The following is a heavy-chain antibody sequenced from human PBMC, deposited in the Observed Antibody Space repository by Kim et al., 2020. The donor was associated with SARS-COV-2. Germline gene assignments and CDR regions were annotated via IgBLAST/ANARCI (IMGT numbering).Heavy chain of an antibody. D-gene: IGHD4-17*01. J-gene: IGHJ6*02. Sequence: GGSLRLSCAASGFTFSSYSMNWVRQAPGKGLEWVSSISSSSSYIYYADSVKGRFTISRDNAKNSLYLQMNSLRAEDTAVYYCARGKTVTTNSLYYYYGMDVWGQGTTVTVSS. CDR1: GFTFSSYS. CDR3: ARGKTVTTNSLYYYYGMDV. V-gene: IGHV3-21*01. CDR2: ISSSSSYI.